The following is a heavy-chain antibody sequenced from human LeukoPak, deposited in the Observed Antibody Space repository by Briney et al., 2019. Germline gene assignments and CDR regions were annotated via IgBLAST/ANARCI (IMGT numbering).Heavy chain of an antibody. V-gene: IGHV4-4*02. CDR1: GFTFSSYAM. D-gene: IGHD3-10*01. CDR3: VRDRGEWSYSHDY. J-gene: IGHJ4*02. Sequence: GSLRLSCAASGFTFSSYAMSWVRQAPGKGLEWIGEISHSGTKNYNPSLKNRVTMSIDKSMNELSLKLTAVTAADTAVYYCVRDRGEWSYSHDYWGQGTLVTVSS. CDR2: ISHSGTK.